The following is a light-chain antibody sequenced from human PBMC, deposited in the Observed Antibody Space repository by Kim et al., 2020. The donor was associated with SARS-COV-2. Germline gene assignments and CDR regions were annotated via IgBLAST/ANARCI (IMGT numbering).Light chain of an antibody. Sequence: SITISCTGTDRDVGGYNYVSWYQQHPGKAPKLMIYDVSNRPSGVSNRFSGSKSGNTASLTISGLQAEDEADYYCSSYTSSSSFYVFGTGTKVTVL. CDR3: SSYTSSSSFYV. V-gene: IGLV2-14*03. CDR2: DVS. J-gene: IGLJ1*01. CDR1: DRDVGGYNY.